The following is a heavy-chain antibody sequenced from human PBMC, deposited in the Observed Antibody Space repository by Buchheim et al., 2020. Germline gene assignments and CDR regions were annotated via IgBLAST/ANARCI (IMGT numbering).Heavy chain of an antibody. CDR1: GFTFSSYA. V-gene: IGHV3-30*04. D-gene: IGHD2-21*01. CDR3: ARVGEG. J-gene: IGHJ4*02. CDR2: ISYDGSNK. Sequence: QVQLVESGGGVVQPGRSLRLSCAASGFTFSSYAMHWVRQAPGKGLEWVAVISYDGSNKYYADSVKGRVTIPIDNSKNTAYLQMNSLRAEDTAVYYCARVGEGWGQGNL.